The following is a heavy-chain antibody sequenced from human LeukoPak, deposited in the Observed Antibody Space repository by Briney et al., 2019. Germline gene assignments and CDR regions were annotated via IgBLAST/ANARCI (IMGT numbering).Heavy chain of an antibody. V-gene: IGHV3-66*01. Sequence: GGSLRLSCAASGFTFSGYAMSWVRQAPGKGLEWVSVIYSGGRTYYADSVKGRFTTSRDNSKNTLYLQMNSLRAEDTAVYYCARAPDGYEAFDIWGQGTMVTVSS. J-gene: IGHJ3*02. CDR1: GFTFSGYA. CDR2: IYSGGRT. CDR3: ARAPDGYEAFDI. D-gene: IGHD3-22*01.